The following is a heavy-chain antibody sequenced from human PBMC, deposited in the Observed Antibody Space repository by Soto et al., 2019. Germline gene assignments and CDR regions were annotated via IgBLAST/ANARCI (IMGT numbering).Heavy chain of an antibody. Sequence: SETLSLTFTFSGCSISSYYWSWIRQPPEKGLEWIGYIYYSGSTNYNPSLKSRVTISVDTSKNQFSLKLSSVTAADTAVYYCASTIVVVPAAMLGIHDAFDIWGQGKIVTVSS. CDR2: IYYSGST. V-gene: IGHV4-59*01. CDR1: GCSISSYY. J-gene: IGHJ3*02. CDR3: ASTIVVVPAAMLGIHDAFDI. D-gene: IGHD2-2*01.